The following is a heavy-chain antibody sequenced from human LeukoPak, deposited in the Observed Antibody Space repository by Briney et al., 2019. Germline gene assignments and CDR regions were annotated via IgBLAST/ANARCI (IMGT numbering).Heavy chain of an antibody. CDR2: INPSGGST. CDR3: ARGTYSHGDY. J-gene: IGHJ4*02. Sequence: ASVKVSCKASGYTFTGYHIHWVRQAPGQGLEWMGIINPSGGSTSYAQKFQGRVTMTRDTSTSTVYMELSSLRSEDTAVYYCARGTYSHGDYWGQGTLVTVSS. CDR1: GYTFTGYH. D-gene: IGHD4-11*01. V-gene: IGHV1-46*01.